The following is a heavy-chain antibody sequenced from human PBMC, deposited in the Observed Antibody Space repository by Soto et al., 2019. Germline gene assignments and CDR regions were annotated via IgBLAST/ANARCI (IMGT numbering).Heavy chain of an antibody. J-gene: IGHJ6*02. CDR3: ARFTYSSGWDYYYYGMDV. CDR2: IYYSGST. D-gene: IGHD6-19*01. V-gene: IGHV4-59*01. CDR1: GGSISSYY. Sequence: QVQLQESGPGLVKPSETLSLTCTVSGGSISSYYWSWIRQPPGKGLEWIGYIYYSGSTNYNPSLKSRVTTSVDTSKNQFSLKLSSVTAADTAVYYCARFTYSSGWDYYYYGMDVWGQGTTVTVSS.